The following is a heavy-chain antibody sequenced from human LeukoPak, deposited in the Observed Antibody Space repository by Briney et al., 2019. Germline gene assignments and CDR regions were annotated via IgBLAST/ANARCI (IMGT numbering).Heavy chain of an antibody. CDR1: GFTFSSYW. CDR3: ARAAENYGGRFDS. V-gene: IGHV3-7*01. CDR2: IKQDGSEK. D-gene: IGHD3-16*01. J-gene: IGHJ4*02. Sequence: GGSLRLSYAASGFTFSSYWMSWVRQAPGKGLEWVANIKQDGSEKYYVDSVKGRFIISRDNAKNSLYLQMNSLRAEDTAVYYCARAAENYGGRFDSWGQGTLVTVSS.